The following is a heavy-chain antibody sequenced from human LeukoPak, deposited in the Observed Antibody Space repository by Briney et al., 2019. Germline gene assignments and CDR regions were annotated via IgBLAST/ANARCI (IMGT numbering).Heavy chain of an antibody. CDR2: ISSSSYI. V-gene: IGHV3-21*01. D-gene: IGHD3-10*01. Sequence: GGSLRLSCAASGFTFSSYSMNWVRQAPGKGLEWVSSISSSSYIYYADSVKGRFTISRDNAKNSLYLQMNSLRAEDTAVYYCARDYYGSGIDAFDIWGQGTMVTVSS. J-gene: IGHJ3*02. CDR3: ARDYYGSGIDAFDI. CDR1: GFTFSSYS.